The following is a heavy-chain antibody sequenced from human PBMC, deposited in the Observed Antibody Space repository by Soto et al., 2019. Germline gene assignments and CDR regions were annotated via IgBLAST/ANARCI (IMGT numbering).Heavy chain of an antibody. Sequence: ASVKVSCKASGYTFTSYAMHWVRQAPGQGLEWMGWINPNSGGTNYAQKFQGWVTMTRDTSISTAYMELSRLRSDDTAVYYCARDSGRLQYDYWGQGTLVTVSS. D-gene: IGHD4-4*01. CDR2: INPNSGGT. J-gene: IGHJ4*02. V-gene: IGHV1-2*04. CDR3: ARDSGRLQYDY. CDR1: GYTFTSYA.